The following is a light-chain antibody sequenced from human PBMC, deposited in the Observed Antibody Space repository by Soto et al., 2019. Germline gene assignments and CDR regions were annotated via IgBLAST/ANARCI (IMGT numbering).Light chain of an antibody. CDR3: QVWDSGSDPFV. CDR2: DDS. CDR1: NIGTKG. V-gene: IGLV3-21*02. J-gene: IGLJ1*01. Sequence: SYLLTQPPSVSVAPGQTATIACGGSNIGTKGVHWYQQRPGQAPVLVVSDDSDRASGIPERFSGSNSGNMATLTISRAEAGDEADYYCQVWDSGSDPFVFGPGTKLTVL.